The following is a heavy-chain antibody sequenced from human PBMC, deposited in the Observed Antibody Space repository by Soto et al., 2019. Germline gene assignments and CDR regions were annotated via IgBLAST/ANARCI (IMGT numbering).Heavy chain of an antibody. Sequence: GGSLRLSCAASGFTFTSYAMHWVRQAPGKGLEWVAAVSYDGNDNYYADFVKGRFTISRDNSKNTLNLQMDSLRPEDTAVYSCARTAAAGTRYYGMDVWGQGTTVTVS. V-gene: IGHV3-30-3*01. CDR3: ARTAAAGTRYYGMDV. J-gene: IGHJ6*02. CDR2: VSYDGNDN. CDR1: GFTFTSYA. D-gene: IGHD6-13*01.